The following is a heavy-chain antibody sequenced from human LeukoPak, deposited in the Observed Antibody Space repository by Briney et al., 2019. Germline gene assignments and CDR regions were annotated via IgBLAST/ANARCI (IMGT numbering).Heavy chain of an antibody. CDR3: ARHSGSSWWTFDY. D-gene: IGHD6-13*01. Sequence: NPSETLSLTCTVSGGSISSSSYYWGWIRQPPGKGLEWIGSIYYSGSTYYNPSLKSRVTISVDTSKNQFSLKLSSVTAADTAVYYCARHSGSSWWTFDYWGQGTLVTVSS. CDR1: GGSISSSSYY. CDR2: IYYSGST. V-gene: IGHV4-39*01. J-gene: IGHJ4*01.